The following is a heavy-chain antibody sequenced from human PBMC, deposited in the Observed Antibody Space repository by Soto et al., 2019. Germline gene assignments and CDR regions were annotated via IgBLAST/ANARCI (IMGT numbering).Heavy chain of an antibody. V-gene: IGHV3-30*18. CDR2: LSYDGSNK. CDR1: GFTFSSYG. Sequence: PGGSLRLSCAASGFTFSSYGMHWVGQAPGTGLEWVAVLSYDGSNKYYADSVKGRFTISRENSKNTLYLQMNSLRAEDTAVYYCAKDGCSGGSCYPNPTYYYYYGMDVWGQGTTVTVSS. CDR3: AKDGCSGGSCYPNPTYYYYYGMDV. D-gene: IGHD2-15*01. J-gene: IGHJ6*02.